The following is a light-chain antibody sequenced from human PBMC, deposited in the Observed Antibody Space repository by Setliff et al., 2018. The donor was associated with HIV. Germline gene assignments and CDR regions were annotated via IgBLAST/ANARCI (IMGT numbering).Light chain of an antibody. CDR1: SYDIGYKNC. J-gene: IGLJ1*01. CDR2: DVS. Sequence: LTQPASVSGSPGQSITISCTGTSYDIGYKNCVSWYQQHPGKAPKLIIFDVSNRPSGISDRFSGSKSGNTASLAISGLQAEDEADYYCSSCTTITTYVFGPGTKVT. V-gene: IGLV2-14*03. CDR3: SSCTTITTYV.